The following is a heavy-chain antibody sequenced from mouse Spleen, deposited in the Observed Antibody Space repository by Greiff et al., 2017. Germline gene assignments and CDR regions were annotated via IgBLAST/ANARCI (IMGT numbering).Heavy chain of an antibody. CDR2: ISSGGGNT. CDR1: GFTFSSYA. J-gene: IGHJ1*01. D-gene: IGHD2-14*01. Sequence: DVHLVESGGGLVKLGGSLKLSCAASGFTFSSYAMSWVRQTPEKRLEWVATISSGGGNTYYPDSVKGRFTISRDNAKNTLYLQMSSLKSEDTAMYYCARQTSYDYRYPYWYFDVWGAGTTVTVSS. CDR3: ARQTSYDYRYPYWYFDV. V-gene: IGHV5-9-3*01.